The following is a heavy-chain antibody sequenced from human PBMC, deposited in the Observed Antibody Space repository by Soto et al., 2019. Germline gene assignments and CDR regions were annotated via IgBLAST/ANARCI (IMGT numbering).Heavy chain of an antibody. CDR3: ARHPERIAQIGWFDP. CDR1: GFTFSSYS. D-gene: IGHD6-13*01. Sequence: EVRLVESEGGLVQPGGSLRLSCAASGFTFSSYSMNWVRQAPGKGLEWVSYISSSSSTIYYADSVKGRFTISRDNAKNALYLQMNSLRAEDTAVYYCARHPERIAQIGWFDPWGQGTLVTVSS. J-gene: IGHJ5*02. CDR2: ISSSSSTI. V-gene: IGHV3-48*01.